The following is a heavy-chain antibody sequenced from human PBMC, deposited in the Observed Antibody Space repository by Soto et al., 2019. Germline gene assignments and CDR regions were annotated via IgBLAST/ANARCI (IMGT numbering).Heavy chain of an antibody. Sequence: PSETLSLTCTVSGGSISSYYWSWIRQPPGKGLEWIGYIYYSGSTNYNPSPKSRLTISVDTSKTQFSLKLSSVTAAATAVYYCARVAVAGTSVFNYWGQETLVTVSS. J-gene: IGHJ4*02. CDR3: ARVAVAGTSVFNY. V-gene: IGHV4-59*01. D-gene: IGHD6-19*01. CDR1: GGSISSYY. CDR2: IYYSGST.